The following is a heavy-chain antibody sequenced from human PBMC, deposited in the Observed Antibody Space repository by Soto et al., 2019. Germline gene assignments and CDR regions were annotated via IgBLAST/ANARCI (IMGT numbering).Heavy chain of an antibody. V-gene: IGHV4-4*02. CDR3: ARETAVAGTYWFDP. CDR1: GGSMSSSNW. D-gene: IGHD6-19*01. Sequence: NPSETLSLTCAVSGGSMSSSNWWSWVRQPPGKGLEWIGEIYHSGSTNYNPSLKSRVTISVDKSKNQFSLKLSSVTAADTAVYYCARETAVAGTYWFDPWGQGTLVTVSS. J-gene: IGHJ5*02. CDR2: IYHSGST.